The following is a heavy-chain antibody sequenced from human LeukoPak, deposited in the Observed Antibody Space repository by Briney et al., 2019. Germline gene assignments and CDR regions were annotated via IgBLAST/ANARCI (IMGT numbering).Heavy chain of an antibody. Sequence: ASVKVSCKASGGTFSSYAISWVRQAPGQGLEWMGGIIPIFGTANYAQKLQGRVTMTTDTSTSTAYMELRSLRSDDTAVYYCAREGYSYGSDDAFDIWGQGTMVTVSS. CDR3: AREGYSYGSDDAFDI. V-gene: IGHV1-69*05. D-gene: IGHD5-18*01. CDR1: GGTFSSYA. CDR2: IIPIFGTA. J-gene: IGHJ3*02.